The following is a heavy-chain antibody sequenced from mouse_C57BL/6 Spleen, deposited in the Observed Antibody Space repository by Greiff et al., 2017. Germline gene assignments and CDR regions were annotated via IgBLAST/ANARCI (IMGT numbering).Heavy chain of an antibody. CDR1: GFTFSSYT. V-gene: IGHV5-9*01. CDR2: ISGGGGNT. CDR3: AKNWGYNFDD. D-gene: IGHD4-1*01. Sequence: EVKVVESGGGLVKPGGSLKLSCAASGFTFSSYTMSWVRQTPEKRLEWVATISGGGGNTYYPDSVKGRFTISRDNAKNTLYLQMSRLRSEDTALYYCAKNWGYNFDDWGQGTTLTVSS. J-gene: IGHJ2*01.